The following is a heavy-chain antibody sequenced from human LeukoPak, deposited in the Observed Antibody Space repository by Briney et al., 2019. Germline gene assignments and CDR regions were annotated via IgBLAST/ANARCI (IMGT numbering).Heavy chain of an antibody. CDR3: ARSPSELRAFDI. V-gene: IGHV1-2*02. CDR1: GGTLSNFG. Sequence: ASVKVSCNTSGGTLSNFGISWVRQVPGQGLEWMGWINPNSGGTNYAQKFQGRVTMTRDTSISTAYMELSRLRSDDTAVYYCARSPSELRAFDIWGQGTMVTVSS. J-gene: IGHJ3*02. D-gene: IGHD1-7*01. CDR2: INPNSGGT.